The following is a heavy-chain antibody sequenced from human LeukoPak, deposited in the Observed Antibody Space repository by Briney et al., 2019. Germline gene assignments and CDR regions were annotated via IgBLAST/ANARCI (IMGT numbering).Heavy chain of an antibody. D-gene: IGHD2-8*01. V-gene: IGHV3-11*01. J-gene: IGHJ6*02. CDR1: GFTFSDYY. CDR3: ALGTINKDYYFGMDV. CDR2: ISNTGSTV. Sequence: GGSLRLSCAASGFTFSDYYMTWIRQAPGKGLEWLSYISNTGSTVFYADSVMGRFTVSRDNAKRSLYLQIKSLRDDDTAVYHCALGTINKDYYFGMDVWGQGTTVTVSS.